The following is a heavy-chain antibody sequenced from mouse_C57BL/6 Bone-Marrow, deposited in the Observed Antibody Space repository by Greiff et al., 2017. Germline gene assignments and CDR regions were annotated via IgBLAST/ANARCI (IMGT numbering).Heavy chain of an antibody. V-gene: IGHV5-17*01. CDR1: GFTFSDYG. Sequence: EVQVVESGGGLVKPGGSLKLSCAASGFTFSDYGMHWVRQAPEKGLEWVAYISSGSSTIYYADTVKGRFTISRDNAKNTLFLQMTSLRSEDTAMYYCATLEGYFDYWGQGTTLTVSS. CDR3: ATLEGYFDY. J-gene: IGHJ2*01. CDR2: ISSGSSTI.